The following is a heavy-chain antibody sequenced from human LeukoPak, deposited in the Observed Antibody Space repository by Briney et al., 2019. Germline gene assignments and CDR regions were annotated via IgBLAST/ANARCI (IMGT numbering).Heavy chain of an antibody. D-gene: IGHD3-3*01. Sequence: GGSLRLSCAASGITFSNYAIHWVRQAPGKGLEWATSISYDGRNKYYTDSLRGRFTTSRDNSKNTVYLQMNSLRAEDTAVYYCARGVLKFLEWLPLDAFDIWGQGTMVTVSS. CDR1: GITFSNYA. J-gene: IGHJ3*02. V-gene: IGHV3-30*04. CDR3: ARGVLKFLEWLPLDAFDI. CDR2: ISYDGRNK.